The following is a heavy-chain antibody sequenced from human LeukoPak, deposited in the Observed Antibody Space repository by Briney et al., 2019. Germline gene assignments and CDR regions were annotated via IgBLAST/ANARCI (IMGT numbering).Heavy chain of an antibody. D-gene: IGHD1-1*01. Sequence: PGGSLRLSCAASGFTFSSYGMHWVRQAPGEGLEWVSGIIGSGGGRYYADSVKGRFTISRDNSRNTPSLEMSSLRAEDTAIYFCAKDETTSGINYFHYWGQGILVTVSS. CDR2: IIGSGGGR. CDR1: GFTFSSYG. V-gene: IGHV3-23*01. CDR3: AKDETTSGINYFHY. J-gene: IGHJ4*02.